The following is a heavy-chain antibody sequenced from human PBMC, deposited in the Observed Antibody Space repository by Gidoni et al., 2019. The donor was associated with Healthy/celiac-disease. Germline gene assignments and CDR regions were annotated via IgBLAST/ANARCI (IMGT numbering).Heavy chain of an antibody. CDR3: AKDMGVGAVAGLFDY. Sequence: EVQLVESGGGLVQPGRSLRLSCAASGFTFDDYAMHWVRQAPGKGLEWVSGISWNSGSIGYADSVKGRFTISRDNAKNSLYLQMNSLRAEDTALYYCAKDMGVGAVAGLFDYWGQGTLVTVSS. D-gene: IGHD6-19*01. CDR1: GFTFDDYA. V-gene: IGHV3-9*01. J-gene: IGHJ4*02. CDR2: ISWNSGSI.